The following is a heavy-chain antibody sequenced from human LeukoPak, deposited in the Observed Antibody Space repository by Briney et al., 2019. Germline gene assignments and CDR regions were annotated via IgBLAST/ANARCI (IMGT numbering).Heavy chain of an antibody. Sequence: PGGSLRLSCAASGFTFDDYGKSWVRQAPGKGLEWVSGINWNGGSTGYADSVKGRFTISRDNAKNSLYLQMNSLRAEDTALYYCARDGGSATRYNYYYYYMDVWGKGTTVTVSS. CDR1: GFTFDDYG. CDR3: ARDGGSATRYNYYYYYMDV. D-gene: IGHD1-26*01. V-gene: IGHV3-20*04. CDR2: INWNGGST. J-gene: IGHJ6*03.